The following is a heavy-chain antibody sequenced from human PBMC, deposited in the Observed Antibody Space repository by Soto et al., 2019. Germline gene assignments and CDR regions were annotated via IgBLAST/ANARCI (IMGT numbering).Heavy chain of an antibody. CDR1: GYTFSTYG. J-gene: IGHJ5*01. V-gene: IGHV1-18*01. CDR2: ISTNNGNT. Sequence: GASVKVSCKPSGYTFSTYGISWMRQAPGQRLEWMGWISTNNGNTKYAPKFQGRVLMTTETSTSTTYMELRSLRSDDSAVYYCGRSSYDSAGSTSRWFASWVQGTPVTVSS. CDR3: GRSSYDSAGSTSRWFAS. D-gene: IGHD3-22*01.